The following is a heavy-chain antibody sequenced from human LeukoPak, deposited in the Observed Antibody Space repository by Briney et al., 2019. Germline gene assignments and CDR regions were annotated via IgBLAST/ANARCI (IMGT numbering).Heavy chain of an antibody. Sequence: ASVKVSCKASGYTFTSYGISWVRQAPGQGLEWMGWISAYNGNTNYAHKLQGRVTITTDKSTSTAYMELRSLRSDDTAVYYCARDSDGVSSGSANWFDPWGQGTLVTVSS. D-gene: IGHD2-8*01. CDR3: ARDSDGVSSGSANWFDP. CDR2: ISAYNGNT. J-gene: IGHJ5*02. CDR1: GYTFTSYG. V-gene: IGHV1-18*04.